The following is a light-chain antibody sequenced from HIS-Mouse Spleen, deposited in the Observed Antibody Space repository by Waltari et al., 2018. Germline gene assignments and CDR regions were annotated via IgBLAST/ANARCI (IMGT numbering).Light chain of an antibody. CDR2: EVS. J-gene: IGLJ1*01. CDR1: SSDVGGYNY. CDR3: SSYTSSSTLV. Sequence: QSALTQPASVSGSPGQSITISCTGTSSDVGGYNYVPWYQQHHGKAPKLMIYEVSNRPSGVSNRFSGSKSGNTASLTISGLQAEDEADYYCSSYTSSSTLVFGTGTKVTVL. V-gene: IGLV2-14*01.